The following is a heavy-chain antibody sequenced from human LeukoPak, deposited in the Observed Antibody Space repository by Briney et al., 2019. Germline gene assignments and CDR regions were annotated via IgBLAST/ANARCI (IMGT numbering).Heavy chain of an antibody. CDR3: AREGRAVAGKVLDY. Sequence: ASVKVSCKASGYTFTSYGISWVRQAPGQGLEWMGWISAYNGNTNYAQKLQGRVTMTTDKTTSTAYLELRSLSSDDTAVYYCAREGRAVAGKVLDYWGQGTLVTVSS. V-gene: IGHV1-18*01. J-gene: IGHJ4*02. CDR2: ISAYNGNT. CDR1: GYTFTSYG. D-gene: IGHD6-19*01.